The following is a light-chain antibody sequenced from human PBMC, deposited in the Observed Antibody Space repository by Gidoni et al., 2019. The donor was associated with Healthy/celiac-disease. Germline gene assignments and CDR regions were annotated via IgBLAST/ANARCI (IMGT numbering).Light chain of an antibody. V-gene: IGKV4-1*01. Sequence: DIVMTQSPDSLAVSLGERATINCKSSQSVLYSSNNKNYLAWYQQKPGQPPKLLIYWASTRESGVPDRFSGRGSGTDFTLTISSLQAEDVAVYYCQKYYSTHTFXHXTKVDIK. J-gene: IGKJ3*01. CDR3: QKYYSTHT. CDR2: WAS. CDR1: QSVLYSSNNKNY.